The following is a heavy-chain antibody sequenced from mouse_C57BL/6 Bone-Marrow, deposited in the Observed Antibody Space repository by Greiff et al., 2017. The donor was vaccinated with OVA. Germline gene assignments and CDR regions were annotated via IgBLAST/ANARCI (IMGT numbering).Heavy chain of an antibody. V-gene: IGHV14-4*01. Sequence: VQLQQSGAELVRPGASVKLSCTASGFNIKDDYMHWVKQRPEQGLEWIGWIDPENGDTEYASKFQGKATITADTSSNTAYLQLSSLTSEDTAVYYCTTGAYGYDRFAYWGQGTLVTVSA. CDR3: TTGAYGYDRFAY. D-gene: IGHD2-2*01. CDR1: GFNIKDDY. CDR2: IDPENGDT. J-gene: IGHJ3*01.